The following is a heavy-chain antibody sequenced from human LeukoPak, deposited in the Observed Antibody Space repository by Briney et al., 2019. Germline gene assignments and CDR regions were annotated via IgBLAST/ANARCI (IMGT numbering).Heavy chain of an antibody. D-gene: IGHD3-10*01. V-gene: IGHV3-30*18. J-gene: IGHJ4*02. Sequence: GGSLRLSCAASGFTVSRNYIRSVRQAPRRGLERGAVRSYDGSNKYNADSARGRFTLSRDNTKNTLYLQMNSLRAEDTAVYYCAKDPEITNYYGSVYWGQGTLVTVSP. CDR1: GFTVSRNY. CDR2: RSYDGSNK. CDR3: AKDPEITNYYGSVY.